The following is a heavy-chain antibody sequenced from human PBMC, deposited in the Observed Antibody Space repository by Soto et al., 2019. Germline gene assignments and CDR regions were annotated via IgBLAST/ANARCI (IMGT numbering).Heavy chain of an antibody. Sequence: SETLSLTCTVSGGSMSRGAYFWSWIRQPPGKGLEWIGYIYYSGSTYYNPSLKSRVTISVDTSKNQFSLKLSSVTAADTAVYYCAKQDYDYVWERVRWFDSWGQGTLVTVS. D-gene: IGHD3-16*01. CDR1: GGSMSRGAYF. CDR3: AKQDYDYVWERVRWFDS. V-gene: IGHV4-30-4*01. J-gene: IGHJ5*01. CDR2: IYYSGST.